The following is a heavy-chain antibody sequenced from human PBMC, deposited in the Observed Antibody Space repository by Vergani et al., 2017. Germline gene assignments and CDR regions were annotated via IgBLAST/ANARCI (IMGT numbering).Heavy chain of an antibody. Sequence: QVQLVQSGAEVKKPGASVRVSCKASGGTFSSYAISWVRQAPGQGLEWMGRIIPIFGTANYAQKFQGRVTITADESTSTAYMELSSLRSEDTAVYYCARVEVIDAYKYDILTAYLSRSGAFDIWGQGTMVTVSS. CDR3: ARVEVIDAYKYDILTAYLSRSGAFDI. J-gene: IGHJ3*02. CDR2: IIPIFGTA. V-gene: IGHV1-69*18. CDR1: GGTFSSYA. D-gene: IGHD3-9*01.